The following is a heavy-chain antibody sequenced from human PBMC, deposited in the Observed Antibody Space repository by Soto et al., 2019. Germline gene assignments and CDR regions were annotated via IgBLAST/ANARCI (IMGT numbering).Heavy chain of an antibody. CDR3: ARDYDFWSGPSPLMDV. CDR2: IIPIFGTA. V-gene: IGHV1-69*13. Sequence: SVKVSCKASGGTFSSYAISWARQAPGQGLEWMGGIIPIFGTANYAQKFQGRVTITADESTSTAYMELSSLRSEDTAVYYCARDYDFWSGPSPLMDVWGQGTTVTVSS. D-gene: IGHD3-3*01. CDR1: GGTFSSYA. J-gene: IGHJ6*02.